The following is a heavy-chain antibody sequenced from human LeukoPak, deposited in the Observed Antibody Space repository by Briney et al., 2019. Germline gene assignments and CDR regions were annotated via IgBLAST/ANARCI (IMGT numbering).Heavy chain of an antibody. V-gene: IGHV3-30*17. CDR2: ISNDGINR. Sequence: GGSLRLSCEASGFTFSDYAMHWVRQAPGKGLEWVALISNDGINRYYADSKEGRFSISRDNSRNTLYLQVNGLRPEDTAIYYCARDGGDKTAYFGDQFDCWGQGTLVTVSS. D-gene: IGHD3-9*01. CDR1: GFTFSDYA. J-gene: IGHJ4*02. CDR3: ARDGGDKTAYFGDQFDC.